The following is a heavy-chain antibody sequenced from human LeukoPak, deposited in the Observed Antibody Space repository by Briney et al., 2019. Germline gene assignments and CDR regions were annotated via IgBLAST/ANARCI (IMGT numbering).Heavy chain of an antibody. D-gene: IGHD6-13*01. CDR1: GFTFSDYY. CDR2: ISSSGSTI. V-gene: IGHV3-11*04. Sequence: GGSLRVSCAASGFTFSDYYMSWIRQAPGKGLEWVSYISSSGSTIYYADSVKGRFTNSRDNAKNSLYLQMNSLRAEDTAVYYCARDNGAAAVNFDCSGQGSLVTVSS. J-gene: IGHJ4*02. CDR3: ARDNGAAAVNFDC.